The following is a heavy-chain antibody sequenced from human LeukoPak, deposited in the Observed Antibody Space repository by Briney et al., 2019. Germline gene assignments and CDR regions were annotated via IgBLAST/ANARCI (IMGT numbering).Heavy chain of an antibody. D-gene: IGHD3-22*01. CDR1: GYTFNDYY. V-gene: IGHV1-18*04. CDR3: ARYRIYYDSSGYYCDY. Sequence: GASVKVSCKASGYTFNDYYMHWVRQAPGQGLEWMGWISAYNGNTNYAQKLQGRVTMTTDTSTSTAYMELRSLRSDDTAVYYCARYRIYYDSSGYYCDYWGQGTLVTVSS. J-gene: IGHJ4*02. CDR2: ISAYNGNT.